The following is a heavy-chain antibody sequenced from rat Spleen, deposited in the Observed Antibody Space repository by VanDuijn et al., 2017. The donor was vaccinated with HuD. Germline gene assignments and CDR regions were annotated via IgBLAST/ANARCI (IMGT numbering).Heavy chain of an antibody. CDR1: GFTFSNYD. CDR2: ISYDGSST. D-gene: IGHD4-4*01. CDR3: TTDVIYSDLW. Sequence: EVQLVESGGGLVQPGRSMKLSCAASGFTFSNYDMAWVRQAPTKGLEWVASISYDGSSTYYRDSVKGRFTISRDNAKSTLYLQMDSLRSEDTATYYCTTDVIYSDLWWGQGVMVTVSS. V-gene: IGHV5-20*01. J-gene: IGHJ2*01.